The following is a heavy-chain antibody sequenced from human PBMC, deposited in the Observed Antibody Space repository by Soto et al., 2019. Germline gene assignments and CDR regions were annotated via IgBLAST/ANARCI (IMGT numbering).Heavy chain of an antibody. Sequence: GASVKVSCKASGGTFSSYAISWVRQAPGQGLEWMGGIIPIFGTANYAQKFQGRVTITADESTSTAYMELSSLRSEDTAVYYCARNLVIGSGSYIDYPGYYYYYYGMDVWGQGTTVTVSS. CDR3: ARNLVIGSGSYIDYPGYYYYYYGMDV. CDR1: GGTFSSYA. D-gene: IGHD3-10*01. CDR2: IIPIFGTA. V-gene: IGHV1-69*13. J-gene: IGHJ6*02.